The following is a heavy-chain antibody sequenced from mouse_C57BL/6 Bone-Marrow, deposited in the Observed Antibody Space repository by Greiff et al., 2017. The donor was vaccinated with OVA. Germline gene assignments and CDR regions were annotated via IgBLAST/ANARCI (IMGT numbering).Heavy chain of an antibody. CDR1: GFNIKDDY. CDR2: IDPENGDT. Sequence: VQLQQSGAELVRPGASVKLSCTASGFNIKDDYMHWVKQRPEQGLEWIGWIDPENGDTEYASQFQGKATITADTSSNTAYLQRSSLTSEDTAVYYCTTALGGDYWGKGTTLTVSS. J-gene: IGHJ2*01. CDR3: TTALGGDY. V-gene: IGHV14-4*01. D-gene: IGHD2-10*02.